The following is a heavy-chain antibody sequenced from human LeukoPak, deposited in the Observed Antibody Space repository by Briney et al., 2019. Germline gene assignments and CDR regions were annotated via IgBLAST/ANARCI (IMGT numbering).Heavy chain of an antibody. CDR1: GFTFGDYA. Sequence: PGRSLRLSCTASGFTFGDYAMSWVRQAPGKGLEWVANIKQDGSEKFYVDSVKGRFTISRDNAKNSLDLQINSLGAEDTAVYYCARGLDCRSTSCYLDNWGQGTLVTVSS. CDR2: IKQDGSEK. CDR3: ARGLDCRSTSCYLDN. D-gene: IGHD2-2*01. V-gene: IGHV3-7*01. J-gene: IGHJ4*02.